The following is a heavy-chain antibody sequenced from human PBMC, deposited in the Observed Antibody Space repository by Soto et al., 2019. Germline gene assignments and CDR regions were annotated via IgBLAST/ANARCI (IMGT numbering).Heavy chain of an antibody. J-gene: IGHJ4*02. V-gene: IGHV3-74*01. CDR1: GFTFRSYW. D-gene: IGHD6-6*01. CDR2: INSDGSST. CDR3: ASGGSSLNFDS. Sequence: GGSLRLSCAASGFTFRSYWMQWVRQAPGKGLVWVSWINSDGSSTSYADSVKGRFTISRDNAKNTLYLQMNSLRAEDTAVYYCASGGSSLNFDSWGQGTLVTSPQ.